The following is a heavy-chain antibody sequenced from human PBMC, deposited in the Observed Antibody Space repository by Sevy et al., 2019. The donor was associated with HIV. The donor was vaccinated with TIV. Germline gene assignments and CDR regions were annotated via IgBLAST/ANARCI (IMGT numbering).Heavy chain of an antibody. CDR3: ATHAGIAAAGRVFDY. CDR2: VRNKADSYAT. J-gene: IGHJ4*02. Sequence: GGSLRLSCAASGFTFSDHYMEWVRQAPGKGLEWVGRVRNKADSYATEYAASVKGRFTISRDDSKNSLYLLMNSLKTEDTAVYYCATHAGIAAAGRVFDYWGQGTLVTVSS. D-gene: IGHD6-13*01. CDR1: GFTFSDHY. V-gene: IGHV3-72*01.